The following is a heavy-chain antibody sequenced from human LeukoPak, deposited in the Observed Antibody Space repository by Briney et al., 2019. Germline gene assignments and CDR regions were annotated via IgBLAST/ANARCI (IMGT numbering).Heavy chain of an antibody. J-gene: IGHJ6*03. Sequence: SETLSLTCTVSGGSISSSTYYWGWIPQPPGKGLEWIGTIYHSGSTYYNPSLKSRVTISVDTSKNQFSLNLTSLTAADTAVYYCARDRKYYYHMDVWGKGTTVTISS. CDR3: ARDRKYYYHMDV. D-gene: IGHD1-14*01. V-gene: IGHV4-39*07. CDR1: GGSISSSTYY. CDR2: IYHSGST.